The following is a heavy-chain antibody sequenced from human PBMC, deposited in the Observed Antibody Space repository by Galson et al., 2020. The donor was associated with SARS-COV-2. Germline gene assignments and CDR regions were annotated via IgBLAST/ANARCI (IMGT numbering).Heavy chain of an antibody. CDR3: ARDLSYYDDSRPDY. CDR1: GFTLSRYW. J-gene: IGHJ4*02. D-gene: IGHD3-22*01. V-gene: IGHV3-7*03. Sequence: GGSLRLSCAASGFTLSRYWMSWVRQVPGKGLEWVANIKQDGSEKYYVDSVKGRFTISRDNANNSLYLQMSSLRVEDTAVYYCARDLSYYDDSRPDYWGQGTLVTVSS. CDR2: IKQDGSEK.